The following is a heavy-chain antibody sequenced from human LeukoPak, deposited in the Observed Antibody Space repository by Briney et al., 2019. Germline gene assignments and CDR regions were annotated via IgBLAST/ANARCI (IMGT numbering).Heavy chain of an antibody. J-gene: IGHJ4*02. CDR3: ARGRTNDFNTFDY. CDR2: INPSGDNT. V-gene: IGHV1-46*01. CDR1: GYTFTSYY. Sequence: ASVKVSRKASGYTFTSYYIHWVRQAPGQGLEWMGIINPSGDNTNYAQKFQGRVTMTRDTPTSIVYMEVSSLRSDDTAVYYCARGRTNDFNTFDYWGPGTLVTVSS. D-gene: IGHD1-1*01.